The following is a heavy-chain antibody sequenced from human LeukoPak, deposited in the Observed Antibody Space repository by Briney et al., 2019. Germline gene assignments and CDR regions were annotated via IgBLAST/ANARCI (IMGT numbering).Heavy chain of an antibody. CDR1: GYSFTSYW. Sequence: GESLKISCKGSGYSFTSYWIGWVRQMPEKGLEWMGIIYPGDSDTRYSPSFQGQVTISADKSISTAYLQWSSLKASDTAMYYCARHDYCSSTSCYYYYGMDVWGQGTTVTVSS. CDR2: IYPGDSDT. J-gene: IGHJ6*02. D-gene: IGHD2-2*01. V-gene: IGHV5-51*01. CDR3: ARHDYCSSTSCYYYYGMDV.